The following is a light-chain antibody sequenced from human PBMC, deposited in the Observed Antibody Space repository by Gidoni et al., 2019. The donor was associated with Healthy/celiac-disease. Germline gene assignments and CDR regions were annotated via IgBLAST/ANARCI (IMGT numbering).Light chain of an antibody. V-gene: IGKV3-15*01. CDR3: QQYNSWPPWT. J-gene: IGKJ1*01. Sequence: EIVTMQSPATLSVSPGERATLSCRASQSVSSNLAWYQQKPGPAPRLLLYGASTRATGVPARFSGSGSGTEFTLTISSLQSEDFAVYYCQQYNSWPPWTFGQGTKVEIK. CDR1: QSVSSN. CDR2: GAS.